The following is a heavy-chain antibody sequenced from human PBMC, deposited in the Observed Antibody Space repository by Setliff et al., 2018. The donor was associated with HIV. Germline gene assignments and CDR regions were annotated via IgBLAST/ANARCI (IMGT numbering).Heavy chain of an antibody. CDR2: ISQSGST. Sequence: PSDTLSLTCAVSGGSVSSSNWWSWVRQPPGKGLEWIGEISQSGSTNYNPSLKSRVTISVDKAKNQFSLKLSSVTAADTAVYYCARGPARAVARPGWLDPWGQGTLVTVSS. CDR3: ARGPARAVARPGWLDP. CDR1: GGSVSSSNW. V-gene: IGHV4-4*02. D-gene: IGHD6-19*01. J-gene: IGHJ5*02.